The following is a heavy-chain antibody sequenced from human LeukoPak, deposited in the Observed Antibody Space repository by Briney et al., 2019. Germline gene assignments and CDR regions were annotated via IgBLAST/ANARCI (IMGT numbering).Heavy chain of an antibody. Sequence: SETLSLTCTVSGGSISSYYWSWIRQPPGKGLEWIGYIYYSGSTNYNPSLKSRVTISVDTSKNQFSLKLSSVTAADTAVYYCARDGGVAAMVKQDYYYYMDVWGKGTTVTVSS. D-gene: IGHD5-18*01. V-gene: IGHV4-59*01. CDR3: ARDGGVAAMVKQDYYYYMDV. J-gene: IGHJ6*03. CDR1: GGSISSYY. CDR2: IYYSGST.